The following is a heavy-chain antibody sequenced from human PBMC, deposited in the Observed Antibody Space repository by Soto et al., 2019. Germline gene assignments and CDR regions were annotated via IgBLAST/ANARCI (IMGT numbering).Heavy chain of an antibody. J-gene: IGHJ6*03. D-gene: IGHD1-7*01. CDR3: AGTTSHYWYYMDV. CDR2: TYYRSRWYN. CDR1: GDSVSSNNAA. V-gene: IGHV6-1*01. Sequence: QVQQQQSGPGLVKPSQTLSLTCAISGDSVSSNNAAWNWIRQSPSRGLEWLGRTYYRSRWYNDYAVSVKSRITVNPDTSKNQFSLQLTSVTPEDTAVYYCAGTTSHYWYYMDVWGKGTTVTVYS.